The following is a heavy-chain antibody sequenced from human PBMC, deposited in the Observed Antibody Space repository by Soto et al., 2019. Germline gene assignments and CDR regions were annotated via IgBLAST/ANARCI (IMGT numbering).Heavy chain of an antibody. CDR3: ARDRSNSPDYFDY. V-gene: IGHV4-30-4*01. CDR1: GGSISSDDYY. D-gene: IGHD4-4*01. Sequence: KSSETLSLTCTVSGGSISSDDYYWSWIRQPPGKGLEWIGYIYYSGRTSYNPSLKSRVIISIDTSKNHFSLELSSVSAADTAVYYCARDRSNSPDYFDYWGQGTLVTVSS. J-gene: IGHJ4*02. CDR2: IYYSGRT.